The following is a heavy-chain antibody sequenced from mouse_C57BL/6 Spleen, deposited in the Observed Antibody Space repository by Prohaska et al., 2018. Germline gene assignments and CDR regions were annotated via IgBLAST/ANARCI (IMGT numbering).Heavy chain of an antibody. CDR3: VRHPYSNHAMDY. J-gene: IGHJ4*01. CDR1: GFSFNTYA. CDR2: IRSKSNNYAT. V-gene: IGHV10-1*01. Sequence: EVQLVESGGGLVQPKGSLKLSCAASGFSFNTYAMNWVRQAPGKGLEWVARIRSKSNNYATYYADSVKDRFTISRDDSESMLYLQMNNLKTEDTAMYYCVRHPYSNHAMDYWGQGTSVTVSS. D-gene: IGHD2-5*01.